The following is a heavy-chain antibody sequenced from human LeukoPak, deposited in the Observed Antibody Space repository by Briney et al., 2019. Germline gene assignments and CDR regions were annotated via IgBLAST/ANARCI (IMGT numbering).Heavy chain of an antibody. J-gene: IGHJ5*02. CDR2: IIPIFGTA. CDR1: GGTFSSYA. Sequence: RASVKVSCKASGGTFSSYAISWVRQAPGQGLEWMGGIIPIFGTANYAQKFQGRVTITTDESTSTAYMELSSLRSEDTAVYYCARGTPTKTCCGGDCYAGWFDPWGQGTLVTVSS. D-gene: IGHD2-21*02. CDR3: ARGTPTKTCCGGDCYAGWFDP. V-gene: IGHV1-69*05.